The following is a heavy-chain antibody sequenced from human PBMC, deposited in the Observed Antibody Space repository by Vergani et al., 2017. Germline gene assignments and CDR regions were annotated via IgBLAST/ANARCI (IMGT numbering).Heavy chain of an antibody. CDR1: GYTFTGYY. J-gene: IGHJ6*03. CDR2: INTNSGGT. D-gene: IGHD6-6*01. V-gene: IGHV1-2*02. CDR3: ARDSRRQLALYYYYYMDV. Sequence: QVQLVQSGAEVQKPGASVKVSCTASGYTFTGYYMHWVRQAPGQGLEWMGWINTNSGGTHYAQKFQGRVTMTRDTSIRTVYMELSRLRSDDTAVYYCARDSRRQLALYYYYYMDVWGKGTTVTVSS.